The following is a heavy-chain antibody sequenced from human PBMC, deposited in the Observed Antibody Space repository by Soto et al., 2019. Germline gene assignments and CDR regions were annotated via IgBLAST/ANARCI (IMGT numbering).Heavy chain of an antibody. V-gene: IGHV3-15*07. Sequence: GGSLRLSCAASGFTFSDAWLNWVRQAPGKGLEWVGRIKSKTDGGTADYAAPVKGRFTISRDDSKNMLYLQMNSLKTEDTAVYYCTAPEGAYYYYGMDVWGQGTTVTVSS. CDR3: TAPEGAYYYYGMDV. CDR1: GFTFSDAW. CDR2: IKSKTDGGTA. J-gene: IGHJ6*02.